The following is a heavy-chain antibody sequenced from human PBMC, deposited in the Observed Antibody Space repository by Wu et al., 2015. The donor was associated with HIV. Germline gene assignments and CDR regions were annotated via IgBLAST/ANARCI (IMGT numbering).Heavy chain of an antibody. CDR2: IISIFGTT. J-gene: IGHJ4*02. D-gene: IGHD4-23*01. V-gene: IGHV1-69*13. CDR3: ARSDGLVDGGNSGYDY. CDR1: GGTFSTYA. Sequence: QVQLVQSGAEVKKPGSSVKVSCKVSGGTFSTYAISWVRQAPGQGLEWMGRIISIFGTTNYAQKFQGRVTITADESTSTAHMELTSLRSEDTAVYYCARSDGLVDGGNSGYDYWGQGTLVTVSS.